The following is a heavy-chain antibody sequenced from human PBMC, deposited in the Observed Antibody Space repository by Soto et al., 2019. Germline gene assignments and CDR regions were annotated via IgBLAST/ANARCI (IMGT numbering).Heavy chain of an antibody. V-gene: IGHV2-5*02. Sequence: QITLKESGPTLVKPTQTLTLTCTFSGFSLSTYGVGVGWIRQPPGKALEWLTVIYWDDDERYSPSLKSRLTITKXXSXNXAVLTMTNMDPVDTATYYCAHSSTYSESLRLGPFDYWGQGTLVTVSS. D-gene: IGHD1-26*01. J-gene: IGHJ4*02. CDR3: AHSSTYSESLRLGPFDY. CDR1: GFSLSTYGVG. CDR2: IYWDDDE.